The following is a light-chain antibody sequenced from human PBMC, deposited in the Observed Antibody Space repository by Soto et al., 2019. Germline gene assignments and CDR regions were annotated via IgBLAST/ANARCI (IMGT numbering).Light chain of an antibody. J-gene: IGKJ1*01. CDR3: QQSYSSPPT. CDR1: QSVSSN. Sequence: ETVMTQSPATLSVSPGEGATLSCRASQSVSSNLVWYQHRPGQAPRLLIYGASTRATGIPARFSGSGSGTEFTLTISSLQPEDFATYYCQQSYSSPPTFGQGTKVDI. V-gene: IGKV3-15*01. CDR2: GAS.